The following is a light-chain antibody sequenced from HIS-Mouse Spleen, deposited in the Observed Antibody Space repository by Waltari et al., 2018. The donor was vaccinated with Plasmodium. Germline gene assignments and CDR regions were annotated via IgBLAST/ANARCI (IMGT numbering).Light chain of an antibody. J-gene: IGKJ3*01. CDR1: QSVSSN. CDR2: GAS. Sequence: EIVMTQSPATLSVSPGERATLPCRASQSVSSNFAWYQQKTGQAPRLLIYGASTRATGIPARFSGSGSGTEFTLTISSLQSEDFAVYYCQQYNNWSFTFGPGTKVDIK. V-gene: IGKV3-15*01. CDR3: QQYNNWSFT.